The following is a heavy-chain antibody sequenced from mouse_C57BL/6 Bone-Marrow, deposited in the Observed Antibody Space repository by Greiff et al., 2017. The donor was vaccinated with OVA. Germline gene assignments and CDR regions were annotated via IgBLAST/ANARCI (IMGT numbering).Heavy chain of an antibody. Sequence: QVQLQQSGAELVRPGTSVKVSCKASGYAFTNYLIEWVKQRPGQGLEWIGMINPGSGGTNYNEKFKGKATLTADKSSSTTYMQLSSLTSEDTAVYVYAGCNDYDGDWYFDVWGTGTTVTVSS. V-gene: IGHV1-54*01. CDR2: INPGSGGT. J-gene: IGHJ1*03. CDR1: GYAFTNYL. D-gene: IGHD2-4*01. CDR3: AGCNDYDGDWYFDV.